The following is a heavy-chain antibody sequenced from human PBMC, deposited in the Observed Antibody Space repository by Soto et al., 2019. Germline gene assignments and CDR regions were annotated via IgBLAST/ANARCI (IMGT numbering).Heavy chain of an antibody. V-gene: IGHV3-15*07. CDR1: GFTFSNAW. CDR3: TTGSYSTIIIVRFDY. D-gene: IGHD3-22*01. CDR2: IKSKTDGGTT. Sequence: GGSLRLSCAVSGFTFSNAWINWVRQAPGKGLEWVGRIKSKTDGGTTDFAEPVKGRFAISRDDSNNMVYLQMSSLKIEDTAVYYCTTGSYSTIIIVRFDYWGHGTLVTVSS. J-gene: IGHJ4*01.